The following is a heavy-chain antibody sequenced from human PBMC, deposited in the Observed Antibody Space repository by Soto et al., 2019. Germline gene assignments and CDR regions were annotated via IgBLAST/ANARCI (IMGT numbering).Heavy chain of an antibody. J-gene: IGHJ4*02. CDR3: ARAPDIVATITIEFDY. Sequence: ASVEVSCKASGYTFTSYGISWVRQAPGQGLEWMGWISAYNGNTNYAQKLQGRVTMTTDTSTSTAYMELRSLRSDDTAVYYCARAPDIVATITIEFDYWGQGTLVTVSS. D-gene: IGHD5-12*01. CDR1: GYTFTSYG. CDR2: ISAYNGNT. V-gene: IGHV1-18*01.